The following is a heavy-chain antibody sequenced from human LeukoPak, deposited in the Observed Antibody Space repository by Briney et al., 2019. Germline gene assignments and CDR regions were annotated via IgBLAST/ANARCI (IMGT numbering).Heavy chain of an antibody. Sequence: PGGSLRLSCAASGFTFSNAWMNWVRQAPGKGLEWVGRIKSKSDGGTTDYAAPVKGRFTISRDDSKNTLYVQMNSLKTEDTAVYCCTTDHSTYYDSSDTGSYHWGQGTLVTVSS. CDR1: GFTFSNAW. J-gene: IGHJ5*02. D-gene: IGHD3-22*01. V-gene: IGHV3-15*01. CDR2: IKSKSDGGTT. CDR3: TTDHSTYYDSSDTGSYH.